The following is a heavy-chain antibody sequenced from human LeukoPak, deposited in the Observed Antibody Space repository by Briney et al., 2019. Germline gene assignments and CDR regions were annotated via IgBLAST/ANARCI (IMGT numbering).Heavy chain of an antibody. Sequence: GGSLRLSCAASGFAFSSYAMSWVRQAPGKGLEWVAIISYDGSNKNYADSVKGRFTISRDNSKNTLYLQMNSLRAEDTAVYYCARGGYSSASRFDYWGQGTLVTVSS. CDR2: ISYDGSNK. J-gene: IGHJ4*02. CDR1: GFAFSSYA. CDR3: ARGGYSSASRFDY. V-gene: IGHV3-30*04. D-gene: IGHD6-25*01.